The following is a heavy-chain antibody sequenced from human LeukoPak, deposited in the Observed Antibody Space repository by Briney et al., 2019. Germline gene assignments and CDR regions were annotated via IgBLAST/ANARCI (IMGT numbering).Heavy chain of an antibody. D-gene: IGHD2-2*01. J-gene: IGHJ6*02. V-gene: IGHV1-2*02. CDR1: GYTFTGYY. CDR2: INPDTGAT. CDR3: TRDHCSYINCYEDYYYGMDV. Sequence: ASVKVSCKASGYTFTGYYMHWVRQAPGQGLEWMGWINPDTGATDIAQKFQGRVTMTRDTSISAAYMELSRLRSDDTAVYYCTRDHCSYINCYEDYYYGMDVWGQGATVTVSS.